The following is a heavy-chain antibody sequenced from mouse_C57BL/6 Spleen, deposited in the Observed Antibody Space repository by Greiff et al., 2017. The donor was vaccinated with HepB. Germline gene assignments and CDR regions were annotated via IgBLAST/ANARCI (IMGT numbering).Heavy chain of an antibody. CDR2: IDPSDSYT. D-gene: IGHD2-1*01. CDR1: GYTFTSYW. J-gene: IGHJ4*01. V-gene: IGHV1-59*01. CDR3: AAYGNYVGYAMDY. Sequence: VQLQQPGAELVRPGTSVKLSCKASGYTFTSYWMHWVKQRPGQGLEWIGVIDPSDSYTNYNQKFKGKATLTVDTSSSTAYMQLSSLTSEDSAVYDCAAYGNYVGYAMDYWGQGTSVTVSS.